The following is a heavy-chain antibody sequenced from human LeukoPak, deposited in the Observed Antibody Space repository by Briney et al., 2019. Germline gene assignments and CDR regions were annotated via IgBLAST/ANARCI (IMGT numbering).Heavy chain of an antibody. CDR3: ASLTPYYDSSGYYFGY. Sequence: GGSLRLSCAASGFTFSSYAMSWVRQAPGKGLEWVSAISGSGGSTYYADSVKGWFTISRDNSKNTLYLQMSSLRAEDTAVYYCASLTPYYDSSGYYFGYWGQGTLVTVSS. CDR2: ISGSGGST. D-gene: IGHD3-22*01. CDR1: GFTFSSYA. J-gene: IGHJ4*02. V-gene: IGHV3-23*01.